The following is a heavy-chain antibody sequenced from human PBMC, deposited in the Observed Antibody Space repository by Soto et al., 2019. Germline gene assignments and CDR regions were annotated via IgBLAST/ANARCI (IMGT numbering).Heavy chain of an antibody. CDR2: INPSGGST. CDR3: ARAARSPERELLQSRFDY. J-gene: IGHJ4*02. CDR1: GYAFTSYY. D-gene: IGHD1-26*01. V-gene: IGHV1-46*01. Sequence: ASVKVSCKASGYAFTSYYMHWVRQAPGQGLEWMGIINPSGGSTSYAQKFQGRVTMTRDTSTSTVYMELSSLRSEDTAVYYCARAARSPERELLQSRFDYWGQGTLVTVSS.